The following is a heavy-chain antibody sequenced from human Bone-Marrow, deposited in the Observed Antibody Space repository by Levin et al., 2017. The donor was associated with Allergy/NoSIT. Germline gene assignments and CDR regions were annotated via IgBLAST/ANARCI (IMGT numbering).Heavy chain of an antibody. D-gene: IGHD3-3*01. J-gene: IGHJ4*02. CDR1: GGTFSSYA. Sequence: PAASVKVSCKASGGTFSSYAISWVRQAPGQGLEWMGGIIPLFGTTNYAQKFQGRVTITADESTYTSYMELSSLRSEDTAMYYCARGDSLLEWFLYLGYWGQGTLVTVSS. CDR2: IIPLFGTT. CDR3: ARGDSLLEWFLYLGY. V-gene: IGHV1-69*13.